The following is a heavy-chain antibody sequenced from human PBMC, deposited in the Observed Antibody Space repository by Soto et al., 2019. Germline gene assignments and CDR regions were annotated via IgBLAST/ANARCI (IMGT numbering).Heavy chain of an antibody. CDR1: GFTFSSYA. CDR2: IKQDGSEK. V-gene: IGHV3-7*02. D-gene: IGHD2-15*01. Sequence: PGGSLRLCCAACGFTFSSYAMNWVRQAPGKGLEWVANIKQDGSEKYYVESVKGRFTISRDNAKNSLYLQMNSLRAEDTAVYYCASAYCSGGTCYDYWGQGTLVTVSS. J-gene: IGHJ4*02. CDR3: ASAYCSGGTCYDY.